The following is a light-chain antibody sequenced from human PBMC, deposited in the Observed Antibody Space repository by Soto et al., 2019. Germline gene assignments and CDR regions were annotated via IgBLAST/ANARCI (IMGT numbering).Light chain of an antibody. CDR2: CAS. CDR3: HQYAASPLT. V-gene: IGKV3-20*01. Sequence: EIVLTQSPGTLYLSPGESTTLSCRASQSVGRNFLAWYQQKPGRAPRLLIHCASYRATGIPDRFSGSGSETYFTLTISRLEPEDSAVYYCHQYAASPLTFGGVTKVEIK. CDR1: QSVGRNF. J-gene: IGKJ4*01.